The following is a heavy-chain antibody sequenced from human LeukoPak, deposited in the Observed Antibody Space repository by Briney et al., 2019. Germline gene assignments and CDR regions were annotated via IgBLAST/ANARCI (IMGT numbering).Heavy chain of an antibody. V-gene: IGHV4-59*01. J-gene: IGHJ6*03. CDR1: GGSISSYY. CDR2: IYYSGST. D-gene: IGHD3-10*01. CDR3: ARASWDYYYMDV. Sequence: SETLSLTCTVSGGSISSYYWSWIRQPSGKGLEWIGYIYYSGSTNYNPSLKSRVTISVDTSKNQFSLKLSSVTAADTAVYYCARASWDYYYMDVWGKGTTVTVSS.